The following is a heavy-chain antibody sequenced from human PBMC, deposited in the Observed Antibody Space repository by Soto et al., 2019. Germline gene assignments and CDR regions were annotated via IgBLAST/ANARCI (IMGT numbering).Heavy chain of an antibody. CDR3: VRGQPHRITIFEVVIRSYDYGMDV. J-gene: IGHJ6*02. D-gene: IGHD3-3*02. CDR1: GGSFTGYY. CDR2: INYRGSS. Sequence: PSETLSLTCAVYGGSFTGYYWTWIRQTPGKGLEWIGEINYRGSSYYNPSLESRISMAVDTSKNQFSLKLRSVTAADTAVYFCVRGQPHRITIFEVVIRSYDYGMDVWGQGTTVT. V-gene: IGHV4-34*01.